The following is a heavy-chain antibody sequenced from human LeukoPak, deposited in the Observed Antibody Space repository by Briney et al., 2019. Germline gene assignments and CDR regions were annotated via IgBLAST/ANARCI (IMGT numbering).Heavy chain of an antibody. CDR2: ISYDGSNK. D-gene: IGHD3-10*01. J-gene: IGHJ5*02. V-gene: IGHV3-30*18. CDR1: GFTISSYG. CDR3: AKVGSTMVRGVTAPFDP. Sequence: GGSLRLSCAASGFTISSYGMHWVRQAPGKGLEWVAVISYDGSNKYYADSVKGRFTISRDNSKNTLYLQMNSLRAEDTAVYYCAKVGSTMVRGVTAPFDPWGQGTLVTVSS.